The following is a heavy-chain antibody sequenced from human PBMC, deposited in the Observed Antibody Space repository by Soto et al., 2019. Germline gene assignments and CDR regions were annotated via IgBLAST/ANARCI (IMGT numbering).Heavy chain of an antibody. D-gene: IGHD3-10*01. Sequence: QVQLQESGPGLVKPSQTLSLTCTVSGGSISSGGYSWSWLRQHPGQGLEWIGYIYYSGSTYYNPSLKRRVNISVNTAKNQFSLKLSSVTAADKAVYVCEKVGYYGDSGYNAFDIWGQGTMVTVSS. V-gene: IGHV4-31*03. CDR2: IYYSGST. CDR1: GGSISSGGYS. CDR3: EKVGYYGDSGYNAFDI. J-gene: IGHJ3*02.